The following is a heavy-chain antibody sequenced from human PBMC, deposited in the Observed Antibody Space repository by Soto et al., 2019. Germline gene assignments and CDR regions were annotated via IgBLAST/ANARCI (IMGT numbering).Heavy chain of an antibody. J-gene: IGHJ5*02. CDR1: GFTFSSYG. V-gene: IGHV3-33*01. D-gene: IGHD1-26*01. CDR3: ARDLLVGATDSEVGWFDP. Sequence: PGGSLRLSCAASGFTFSSYGMHWVRQAPGKGLEWGAVIWYDGSNKYYADSVKGRFTISRDNSKNTLYLQMSSLRAEDTAVYYCARDLLVGATDSEVGWFDPWGQGTLVTVSS. CDR2: IWYDGSNK.